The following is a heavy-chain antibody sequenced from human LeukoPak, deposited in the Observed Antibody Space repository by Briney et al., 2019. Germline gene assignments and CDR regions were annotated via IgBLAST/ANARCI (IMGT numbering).Heavy chain of an antibody. Sequence: GASVKVSCKVSGYTLTELSMRWVRQAPGKGLEWMGGFDPEDGETIYAQKFQGRVTMTEDTSTDTAYMELSSLRSEDTAVYYCATFDSSSWYGASDWFDPWGQGTLVTVSS. D-gene: IGHD6-13*01. J-gene: IGHJ5*02. CDR1: GYTLTELS. V-gene: IGHV1-24*01. CDR2: FDPEDGET. CDR3: ATFDSSSWYGASDWFDP.